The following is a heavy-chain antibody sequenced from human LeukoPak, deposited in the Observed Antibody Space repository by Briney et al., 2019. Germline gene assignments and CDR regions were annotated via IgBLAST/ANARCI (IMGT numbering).Heavy chain of an antibody. J-gene: IGHJ4*02. CDR3: ARTANFAAGYYIDY. D-gene: IGHD6-13*01. CDR2: ISWNSGSI. Sequence: GRSLRLSCAASGFTFDDYAMHWVRQAPGKGLEWVSGISWNSGSIGYADSVKGRFTISRDNAKNSLYLQMNSLRAEDTAVYYCARTANFAAGYYIDYWGQGTLVTVSS. CDR1: GFTFDDYA. V-gene: IGHV3-9*01.